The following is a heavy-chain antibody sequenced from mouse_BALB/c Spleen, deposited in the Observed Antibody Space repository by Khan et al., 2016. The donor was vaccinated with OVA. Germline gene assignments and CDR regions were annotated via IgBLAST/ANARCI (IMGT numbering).Heavy chain of an antibody. D-gene: IGHD1-1*01. CDR1: GYTFTNYG. CDR2: IYTYTGEP. CDR3: ARGGSSAMDY. V-gene: IGHV9-3-1*01. J-gene: IGHJ4*01. Sequence: QIQLVQSGPELKKPGETVKISCKASGYTFTNYGMNWVKKAPGKGLKWIGWIYTYTGEPTYADDFQGRFGFLLVTFARHAYLKINKLKNEDTATYFCARGGSSAMDYWGQGTSVTVSS.